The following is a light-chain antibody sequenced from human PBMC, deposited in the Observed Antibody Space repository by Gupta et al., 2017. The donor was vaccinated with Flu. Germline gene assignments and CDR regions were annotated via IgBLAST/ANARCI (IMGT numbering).Light chain of an antibody. CDR1: ETIRNY. Sequence: PSTLSASVGDRVIITCRASETIRNYVNWYQQKPGKAPQLLIYSASSVQRGVPSRFSGGGSGTDFTLIINSLQPEDFATYSCQQSFSTPYTFGQGTRL. CDR2: SAS. J-gene: IGKJ2*01. CDR3: QQSFSTPYT. V-gene: IGKV1-39*01.